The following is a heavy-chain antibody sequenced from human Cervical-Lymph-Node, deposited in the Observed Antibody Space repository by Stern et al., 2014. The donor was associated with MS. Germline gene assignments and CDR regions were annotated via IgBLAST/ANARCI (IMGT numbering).Heavy chain of an antibody. CDR2: SIPLFGTT. Sequence: QVQLGQSGAELKKPGSSVKVSCKASGGTFSSYGISWVRQAPGQGLEWMGGSIPLFGTTNYARRFQGRVTITADISTSTAYMELSSLRSEDTAVYYCARDGDFGSNYGMDVWGQGTTVTVSS. V-gene: IGHV1-69*06. J-gene: IGHJ6*02. D-gene: IGHD2-21*02. CDR1: GGTFSSYG. CDR3: ARDGDFGSNYGMDV.